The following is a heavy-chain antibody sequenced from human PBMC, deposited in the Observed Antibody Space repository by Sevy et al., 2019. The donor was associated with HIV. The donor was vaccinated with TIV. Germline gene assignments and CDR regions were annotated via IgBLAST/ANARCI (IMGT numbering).Heavy chain of an antibody. Sequence: GGSLRLSCAASGFTFSSYSMNWVRQAPGKGLEWVSYISSSSSTIYYADSVKGRFTISRDNAKNSLYLQMNSLRDEDTALYYCARDGGAGATRGYYYYYYMDVWGKGTTVTVSS. V-gene: IGHV3-48*02. CDR2: ISSSSSTI. CDR1: GFTFSSYS. D-gene: IGHD1-26*01. CDR3: ARDGGAGATRGYYYYYYMDV. J-gene: IGHJ6*03.